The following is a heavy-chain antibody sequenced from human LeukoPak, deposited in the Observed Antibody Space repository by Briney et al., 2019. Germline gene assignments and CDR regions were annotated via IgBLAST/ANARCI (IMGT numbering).Heavy chain of an antibody. J-gene: IGHJ4*02. CDR3: ARGLIAARPNDY. V-gene: IGHV4-34*01. Sequence: SETLSLTCAVYGGSFSGYYWSWIRQPPGKGLEWIGEINHSGSTNYNPSLKSRVTISVDTSKNQFSLKLSSVTAADTAVYYCARGLIAARPNDYWGQGTLVIVSS. D-gene: IGHD6-6*01. CDR2: INHSGST. CDR1: GGSFSGYY.